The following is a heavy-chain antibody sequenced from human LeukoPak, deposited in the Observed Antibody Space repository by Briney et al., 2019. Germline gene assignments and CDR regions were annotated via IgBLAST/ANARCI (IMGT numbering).Heavy chain of an antibody. J-gene: IGHJ4*02. CDR3: AKDMTGSGWYRAFDY. D-gene: IGHD6-19*01. CDR2: ISWNSGSI. CDR1: GFTFDDYA. V-gene: IGHV3-9*01. Sequence: GGSLRLSCAASGFTFDDYAMHWVRQAPGKGLEWVSGISWNSGSIGYADSVKGRFTISRGNAKNSLYLQMNSLRAEDTALYYCAKDMTGSGWYRAFDYWGQGTLVTVSS.